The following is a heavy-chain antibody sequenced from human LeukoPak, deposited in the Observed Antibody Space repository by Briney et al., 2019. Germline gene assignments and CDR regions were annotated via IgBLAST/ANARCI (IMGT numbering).Heavy chain of an antibody. Sequence: GGSLRLSCAASGFTFDYHWMTWVRQAPGKGLEWVANIDEGGNKVYYAESVKGRFTISGDNAKNSVFLQMNSLRAEDTAVYYCVREWFLARYSWGQGALVTVSS. V-gene: IGHV3-7*01. CDR2: IDEGGNKV. CDR1: GFTFDYHW. J-gene: IGHJ4*02. CDR3: VREWFLARYS. D-gene: IGHD3-10*01.